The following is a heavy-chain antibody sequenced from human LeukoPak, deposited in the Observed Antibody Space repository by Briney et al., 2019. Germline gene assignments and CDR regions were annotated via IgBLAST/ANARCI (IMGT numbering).Heavy chain of an antibody. CDR1: GGSFSGYY. D-gene: IGHD1-26*01. CDR2: INHSGST. CDR3: ATDWRELLGFDY. V-gene: IGHV4-34*01. Sequence: SETLSLTCAVYGGSFSGYYWSWIRQPPGKGLEWIGEINHSGSTNYNPSLKSRVTISVDTSKNQFSLKLSSVTAADTAVYYCATDWRELLGFDYWGQGTLVTVSS. J-gene: IGHJ4*02.